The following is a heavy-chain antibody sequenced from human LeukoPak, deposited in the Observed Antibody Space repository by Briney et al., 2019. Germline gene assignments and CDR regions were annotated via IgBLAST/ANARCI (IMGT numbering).Heavy chain of an antibody. CDR2: MNLKSGNT. J-gene: IGHJ4*02. V-gene: IGHV1-8*01. Sequence: ASVKVSCKASGYTSPTYDINWVRQAAGQGLEWMGWMNLKSGNTDYAQKFQGRVTMTTDTSTSTAYMELRSLRSDDTAVYYCARAGYCSGTICYFFDYWGQGTLVTVSS. CDR1: GYTSPTYD. CDR3: ARAGYCSGTICYFFDY. D-gene: IGHD2-2*01.